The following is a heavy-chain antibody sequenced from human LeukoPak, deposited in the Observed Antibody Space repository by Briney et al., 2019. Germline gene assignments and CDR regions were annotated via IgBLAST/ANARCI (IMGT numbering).Heavy chain of an antibody. CDR3: ARERYDFWSFDY. Sequence: SETLSLTCAVYGGSFSGYYSSWIRQPPGKGLEWIGEINHSGSTNYNPSLKSRVTISVDTSKNQFSLQLSSVTAADTAVYYCARERYDFWSFDYWGQGTLVTFSS. D-gene: IGHD3-3*01. CDR2: INHSGST. J-gene: IGHJ4*02. CDR1: GGSFSGYY. V-gene: IGHV4-34*01.